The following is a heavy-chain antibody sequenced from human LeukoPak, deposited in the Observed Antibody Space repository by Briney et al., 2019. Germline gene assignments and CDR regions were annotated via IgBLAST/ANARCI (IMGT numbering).Heavy chain of an antibody. Sequence: ASVKVSCKASGYTFTSYDINWVRQAPGQGLEWMGWINPNSGGTNYAQKFQGRVTMTRDTSISTAYMELSRLRSDDTAVYYCARGGKGELHLFDYWGQGTLVTVSS. CDR1: GYTFTSYD. CDR2: INPNSGGT. J-gene: IGHJ4*02. D-gene: IGHD1-26*01. CDR3: ARGGKGELHLFDY. V-gene: IGHV1-2*02.